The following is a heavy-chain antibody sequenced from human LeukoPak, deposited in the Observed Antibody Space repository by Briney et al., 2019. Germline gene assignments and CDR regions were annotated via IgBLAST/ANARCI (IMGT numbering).Heavy chain of an antibody. CDR2: FDPEDGET. V-gene: IGHV1-24*01. Sequence: ASVKVSCKVSGYTLTELSMHWVRQAPGKGLEWMGGFDPEDGETIYAQKFQGRVTMTEDTSTDTAYMELCSLKSEDTAVYYCATFSDYGDYHFAYWGQGTLVTVSS. D-gene: IGHD4-17*01. J-gene: IGHJ4*02. CDR3: ATFSDYGDYHFAY. CDR1: GYTLTELS.